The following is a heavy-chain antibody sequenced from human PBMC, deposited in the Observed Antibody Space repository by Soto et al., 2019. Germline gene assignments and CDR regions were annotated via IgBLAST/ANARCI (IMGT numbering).Heavy chain of an antibody. CDR2: IYDSGSI. CDR3: ARESSSIHDYGVD. D-gene: IGHD4-17*01. J-gene: IGHJ4*02. V-gene: IGHV4-31*03. CDR1: GGSISSGGYY. Sequence: QVQLQESGPGLVKPSQTLSLTCTVSGGSISSGGYYWNWIRQHPGKGLEWIGYIYDSGSIYYNPSLRNRVTISVDTSKNQVSLKLRSVTAADTAVYYCARESSSIHDYGVDWGQGTLVTVSS.